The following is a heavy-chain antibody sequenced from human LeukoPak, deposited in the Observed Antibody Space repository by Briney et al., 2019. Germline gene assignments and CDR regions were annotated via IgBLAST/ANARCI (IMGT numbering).Heavy chain of an antibody. CDR3: ARELRTLDS. J-gene: IGHJ4*02. D-gene: IGHD3-16*01. Sequence: GGSLRLSCAASGFIFSSYWMTWVRQAPGKGLEWVANIKHNGDELNYVGSVEGRFTISRDNAKNSLYLHMTSLRAEDTAVYYCARELRTLDSWGQGTLVTVSS. CDR1: GFIFSSYW. CDR2: IKHNGDEL. V-gene: IGHV3-7*01.